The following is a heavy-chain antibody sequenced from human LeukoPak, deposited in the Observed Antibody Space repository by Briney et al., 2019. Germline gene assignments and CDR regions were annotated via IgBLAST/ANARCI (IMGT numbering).Heavy chain of an antibody. D-gene: IGHD3-10*01. CDR1: GYTFTGYY. J-gene: IGHJ5*02. CDR2: INPNSGGT. V-gene: IGHV1-2*02. CDR3: ARDRRLTMVRGVIHNWFDP. Sequence: ASVKVSCKASGYTFTGYYMHWVRQAPRQGLDWMGWINPNSGGTNYAQKFQGRVTMTRDTSISTAYMELSRLRSDDTAVYYCARDRRLTMVRGVIHNWFDPWGQGTLVTVSS.